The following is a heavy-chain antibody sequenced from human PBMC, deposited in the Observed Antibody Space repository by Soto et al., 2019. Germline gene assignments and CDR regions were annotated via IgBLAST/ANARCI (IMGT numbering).Heavy chain of an antibody. CDR3: ARDADIVVVTAIRGDYFDY. CDR1: GFTFSSYA. D-gene: IGHD2-21*02. CDR2: ISYDGSNK. J-gene: IGHJ4*02. Sequence: PGGSLRLSCAASGFTFSSYAMHWVRQAPGKGLEWAAVISYDGSNKYYADSVKGRFTISRDNSKNTLYLQMNSLRPEDTAVYYCARDADIVVVTAIRGDYFDYWGQGTVVTVSS. V-gene: IGHV3-30-3*01.